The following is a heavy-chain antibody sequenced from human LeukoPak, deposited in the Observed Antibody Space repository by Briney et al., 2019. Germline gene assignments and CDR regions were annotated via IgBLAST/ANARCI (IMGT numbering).Heavy chain of an antibody. D-gene: IGHD2-15*01. CDR2: ISWNAKNI. Sequence: PGRSLRLSCAASGFTFHEHDMHWVRQVPGKGLEWVSGISWNAKNIGYAFSVEGRFTISRDNTKNSLFLQMYSLRAEDTAVYFCAREDGYCSGGNCYSYFDSWGQGTLVTVSA. V-gene: IGHV3-9*01. CDR3: AREDGYCSGGNCYSYFDS. CDR1: GFTFHEHD. J-gene: IGHJ4*02.